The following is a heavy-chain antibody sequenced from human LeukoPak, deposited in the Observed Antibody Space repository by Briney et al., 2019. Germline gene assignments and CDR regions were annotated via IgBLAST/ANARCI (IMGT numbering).Heavy chain of an antibody. CDR2: ISGSGGST. CDR1: GFTFSSYA. CDR3: AKVTLGLLWFGELLSLDY. V-gene: IGHV3-23*01. Sequence: TGGSLRLSCAASGFTFSSYAMSWVRQAPGKGLDWVSAISGSGGSTYYADSVKGRFTISRDNSKNTLYLQMNSLRAEDTAVYYCAKVTLGLLWFGELLSLDYWGQGTLVTVSS. J-gene: IGHJ4*02. D-gene: IGHD3-10*01.